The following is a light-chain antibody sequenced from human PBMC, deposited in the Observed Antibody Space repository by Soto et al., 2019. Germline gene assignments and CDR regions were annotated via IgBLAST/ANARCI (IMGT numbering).Light chain of an antibody. CDR2: AAS. V-gene: IGKV1-9*01. CDR1: QGISSY. Sequence: IQLTQSPSSLSASVGDRVTITCRASQGISSYLAWYQQKPGKAPKLLIYAASTLRSGVPSRFSGSGSGTDFTLTISSLQPEDFATYYCQQLNSYPRTVGQGTKLEIK. J-gene: IGKJ2*01. CDR3: QQLNSYPRT.